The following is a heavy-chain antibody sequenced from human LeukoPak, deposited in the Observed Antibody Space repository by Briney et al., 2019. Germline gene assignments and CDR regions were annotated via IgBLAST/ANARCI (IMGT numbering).Heavy chain of an antibody. CDR3: ARDWNGVVVAATGYFDY. CDR2: INPSGGST. D-gene: IGHD2-15*01. V-gene: IGHV1-46*01. Sequence: ASVKVSCKASGYTFTSYYIHWVRQAPGQGLEWMGIINPSGGSTSYAQKFQGRVTMTRDTSTSTVYMELSSLRSEDTAVYYCARDWNGVVVAATGYFDYWGQGTLVTVSS. CDR1: GYTFTSYY. J-gene: IGHJ4*02.